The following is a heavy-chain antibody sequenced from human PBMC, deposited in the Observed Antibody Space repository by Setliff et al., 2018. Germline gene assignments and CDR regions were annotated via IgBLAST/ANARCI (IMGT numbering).Heavy chain of an antibody. D-gene: IGHD5-18*01. Sequence: GGSLRLSCAASGITFSIYSMNWVRQAPGKGPEWVSYISRGSLIIYYADSVKGRFTISRDNAKNSVYLQVNSLRAEDTAVYYCARNTDLRNGFDYWGQGTLVTVSS. J-gene: IGHJ4*02. CDR1: GITFSIYS. CDR2: ISRGSLII. V-gene: IGHV3-48*01. CDR3: ARNTDLRNGFDY.